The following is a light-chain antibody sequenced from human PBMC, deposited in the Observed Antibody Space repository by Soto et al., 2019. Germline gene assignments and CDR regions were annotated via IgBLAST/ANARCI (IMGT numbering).Light chain of an antibody. CDR2: ATS. CDR1: QGISNY. J-gene: IGKJ1*01. Sequence: DIQMTQSPSSLSASVGDRVTITCRASQGISNYLAWYQQKPVKVPKLLIYATSTLQSGVPSRFSGSGSGTDFTLTISSLQPEDVATYYCQKYNSAPQTVGQGTKVDIK. V-gene: IGKV1-27*01. CDR3: QKYNSAPQT.